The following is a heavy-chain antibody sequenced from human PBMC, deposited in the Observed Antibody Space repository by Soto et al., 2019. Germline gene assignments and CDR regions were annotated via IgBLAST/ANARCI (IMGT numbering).Heavy chain of an antibody. CDR2: ISAYNGNT. CDR3: ARGETPIDY. J-gene: IGHJ4*02. CDR1: GYTFTKFG. Sequence: QVQLVQSGAEVKKPGSSVKVSCKTSGYTFTKFGLSWVRQAPGQGLEWMGWISAYNGNTNYAQNFQGSVTMTTDTSTSTAYMELRSLRSDDKAVYYRARGETPIDYWGQGTLVTVTS. D-gene: IGHD1-26*01. V-gene: IGHV1-18*01.